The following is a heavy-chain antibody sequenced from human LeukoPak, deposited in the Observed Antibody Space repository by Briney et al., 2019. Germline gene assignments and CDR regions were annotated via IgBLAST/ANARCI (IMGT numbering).Heavy chain of an antibody. CDR3: ARYYGPGTYAVDY. J-gene: IGHJ4*02. V-gene: IGHV3-74*01. D-gene: IGHD3-10*01. CDR1: GFTFTNYW. Sequence: GGSLRLSCVASGFTFTNYWMHWVRQAPGKGLVWVSRINTDGSDTSYADSVKGRFTISRDNARNTLYLQMNSLRVEDTAVYYCARYYGPGTYAVDYWGQGTLVTVSS. CDR2: INTDGSDT.